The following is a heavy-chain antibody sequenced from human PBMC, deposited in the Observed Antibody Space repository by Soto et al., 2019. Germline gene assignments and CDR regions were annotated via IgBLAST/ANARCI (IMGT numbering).Heavy chain of an antibody. D-gene: IGHD5-18*01. CDR3: ARDPSPIQLWLREPYFDY. CDR2: INPNSGGT. J-gene: IGHJ4*02. V-gene: IGHV1-2*04. CDR1: GYTFTGYY. Sequence: ASVKVSCKASGYTFTGYYMHCVRQAPGQGLEWMGWINPNSGGTNYAQKFQGWVTMTRDTSISTAYMELSRLRSDDTAVYYCARDPSPIQLWLREPYFDYWGQGTLVTVSS.